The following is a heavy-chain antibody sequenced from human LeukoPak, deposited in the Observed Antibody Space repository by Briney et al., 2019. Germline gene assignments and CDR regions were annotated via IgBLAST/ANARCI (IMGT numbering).Heavy chain of an antibody. CDR3: ASSPTTIFGVVIPRYFDY. CDR2: IVPIFGTA. D-gene: IGHD3-3*01. V-gene: IGHV1-69*05. CDR1: GGTFSSYA. Sequence: SVNVSCKGSGGTFSSYAISWVRQAPGQGLEWMGGIVPIFGTANYAQKFQGRVTITTDESTSTAYMELSSLRSEDTAVYYCASSPTTIFGVVIPRYFDYWGQGTLVTVSS. J-gene: IGHJ4*02.